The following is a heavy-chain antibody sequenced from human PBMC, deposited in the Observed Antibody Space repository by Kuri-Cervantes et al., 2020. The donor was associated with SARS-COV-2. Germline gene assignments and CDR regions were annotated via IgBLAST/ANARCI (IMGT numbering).Heavy chain of an antibody. J-gene: IGHJ4*02. CDR3: VRDGDHWNFDY. D-gene: IGHD1-1*01. V-gene: IGHV3-30-3*01. CDR1: GFTFGSYA. CDR2: ISYDGSNK. Sequence: LSLTCAASGFTFGSYAMHWVRQAPGKGLEWVAVISYDGSNKYYADSVKGRFTISRDNSKNMLFLQMNSLRAEDTAVYYCVRDGDHWNFDYWGQGTLVTVSS.